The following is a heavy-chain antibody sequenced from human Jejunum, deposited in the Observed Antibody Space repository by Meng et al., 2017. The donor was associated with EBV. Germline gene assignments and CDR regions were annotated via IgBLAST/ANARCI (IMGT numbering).Heavy chain of an antibody. V-gene: IGHV4-4*02. CDR1: GGSISISNW. Sequence: GQLQRSGAGLVKPSGTLSLTCAVSGGSISISNWWSWGRQPPGKGLEWIGEIYHSGSTNYNPSLKSRVTISVDKSKNQFSLKLSSVTAADTAVYYCARYGSGYFPALWYWGQGTLVTVSS. J-gene: IGHJ4*02. CDR2: IYHSGST. CDR3: ARYGSGYFPALWY. D-gene: IGHD3-3*01.